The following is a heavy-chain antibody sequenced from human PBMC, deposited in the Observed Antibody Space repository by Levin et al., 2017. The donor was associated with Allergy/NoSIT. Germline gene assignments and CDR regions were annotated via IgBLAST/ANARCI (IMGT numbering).Heavy chain of an antibody. J-gene: IGHJ6*02. CDR2: IIPIFGTA. CDR3: ARDPGRYYGGNSDYYYYGMDV. D-gene: IGHD4-23*01. CDR1: GGTFSSYA. V-gene: IGHV1-69*13. Sequence: SVKVSCKASGGTFSSYAISWVRQAPGQGLEWMGGIIPIFGTANYGQKFQGRVTITADESTSTAYMELSSLRSEDTAVYYCARDPGRYYGGNSDYYYYGMDVWGQGTTVTVSS.